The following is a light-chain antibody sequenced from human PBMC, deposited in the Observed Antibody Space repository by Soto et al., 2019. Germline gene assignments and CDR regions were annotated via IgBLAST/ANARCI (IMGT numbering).Light chain of an antibody. CDR3: SSYAGTNNPYV. CDR1: NSDVGGYNY. CDR2: EVS. J-gene: IGLJ1*01. V-gene: IGLV2-8*01. Sequence: QSALTQPPSASGSPGQSVTISCTGTNSDVGGYNYVSWYQQYPGKAPKLMIYEVSKRPSGVPDRFSGSKSGNTASLTVSGLQAEDEAVYYCSSYAGTNNPYVFGTGTKLTVL.